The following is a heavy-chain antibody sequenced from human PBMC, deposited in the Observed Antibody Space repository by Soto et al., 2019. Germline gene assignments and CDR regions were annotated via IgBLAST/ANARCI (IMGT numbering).Heavy chain of an antibody. V-gene: IGHV4-34*01. D-gene: IGHD2-15*01. J-gene: IGHJ6*03. CDR3: ARLYCSGGSSPYYHYYYMDV. Sequence: SETLSLTCAVYGGSFSGYYWSWIRQPPGKGLEWIGEINHSGSTNYNPSLKSRVTISVDTSKNQFSLKLSSVTAADTAVYYCARLYCSGGSSPYYHYYYMDVWGKGTTVTVSS. CDR2: INHSGST. CDR1: GGSFSGYY.